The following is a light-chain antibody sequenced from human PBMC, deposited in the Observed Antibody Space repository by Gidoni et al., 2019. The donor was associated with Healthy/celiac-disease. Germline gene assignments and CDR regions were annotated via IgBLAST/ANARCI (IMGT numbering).Light chain of an antibody. Sequence: DIQMTQTPSSLSASVGDRDTITCRASQGIRNDLGWYQQKPGKAPKRLIYAASSLQSGVPSRFSGCGAAPVFTLTISLLQPDYFATYYCLHHNCYPPSFGQGTKLEIK. CDR3: LHHNCYPPS. J-gene: IGKJ2*03. CDR2: AAS. V-gene: IGKV1-17*01. CDR1: QGIRND.